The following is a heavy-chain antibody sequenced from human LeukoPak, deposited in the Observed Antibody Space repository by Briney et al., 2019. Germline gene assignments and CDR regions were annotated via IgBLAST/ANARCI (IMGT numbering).Heavy chain of an antibody. CDR3: ARGRRLHVVVTATYFDY. D-gene: IGHD2-21*02. CDR2: INHSGST. V-gene: IGHV4-34*01. J-gene: IGHJ4*02. CDR1: GGSFSGYY. Sequence: SSETLSLTCAVYGGSFSGYYWSWIRQPPGKGLEWIGEINHSGSTNYNPSLKSRVTISVDTSKNQFSLKLSSVTAADTAVYYCARGRRLHVVVTATYFDYWGQGTLVTVSS.